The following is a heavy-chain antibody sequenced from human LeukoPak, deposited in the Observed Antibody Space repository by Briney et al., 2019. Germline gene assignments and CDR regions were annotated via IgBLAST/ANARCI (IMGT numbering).Heavy chain of an antibody. Sequence: PGGSLRLSCAASGFTFSSYSMNWVRQAPGKGLGWVSSISSSSSYIYYADSVKGRFTISRDNAKNSLYLQMNSLRAEDTAVYYCARVRLNYFDYWGQGTLVTVSS. V-gene: IGHV3-21*01. CDR2: ISSSSSYI. CDR1: GFTFSSYS. CDR3: ARVRLNYFDY. J-gene: IGHJ4*02. D-gene: IGHD4-17*01.